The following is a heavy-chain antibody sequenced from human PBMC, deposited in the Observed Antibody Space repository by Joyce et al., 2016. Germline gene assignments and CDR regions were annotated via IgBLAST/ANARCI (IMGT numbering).Heavy chain of an antibody. CDR1: GFTFSAYW. CDR3: AAFLAATGLAFDY. CDR2: LKHDGTEQ. V-gene: IGHV3-7*01. Sequence: EGQVVESGGGLVQPGGSLRLSCAASGFTFSAYWMTWVRQAPGKGLEWVANLKHDGTEQYYVDSVKGRFSISRDNAKDSVYLQMSSLRAEDTALYFCAAFLAATGLAFDYWGQGTLVTVSA. J-gene: IGHJ4*02. D-gene: IGHD6-25*01.